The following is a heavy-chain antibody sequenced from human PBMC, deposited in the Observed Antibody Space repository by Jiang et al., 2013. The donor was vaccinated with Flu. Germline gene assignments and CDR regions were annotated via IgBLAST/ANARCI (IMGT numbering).Heavy chain of an antibody. CDR3: ARTECSGGSCYHYFDY. Sequence: GAEVKKPWASVKVSCKASGYTFTGYYMHWVRQAPGQGLEWMGWINPNSGGTNYAQKFQGRVTMTRDTSISTAYMELSRLRSDDTAVYYCARTECSGGSCYHYFDYWGQGTLVTVSS. CDR2: INPNSGGT. CDR1: GYTFTGYY. V-gene: IGHV1-2*02. J-gene: IGHJ4*02. D-gene: IGHD2-15*01.